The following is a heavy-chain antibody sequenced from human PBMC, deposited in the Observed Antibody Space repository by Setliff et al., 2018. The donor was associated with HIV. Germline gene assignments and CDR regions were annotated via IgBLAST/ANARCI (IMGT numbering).Heavy chain of an antibody. D-gene: IGHD6-6*01. V-gene: IGHV4-61*01. CDR2: IYTSGST. CDR1: GDSVNDRSYF. J-gene: IGHJ4*02. CDR3: ARHVGYSSSSLDY. Sequence: KPSETLSLTCTVSGDSVNDRSYFWGWIRQPPGKGLEWIGYIYTSGSTNYNPSLKSRVTISVDTSKNQFSLKLSSVTAADTAVYYCARHVGYSSSSLDYWGQGTLVTVS.